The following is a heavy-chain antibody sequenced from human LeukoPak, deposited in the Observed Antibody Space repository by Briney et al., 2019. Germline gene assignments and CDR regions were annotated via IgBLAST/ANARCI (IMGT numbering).Heavy chain of an antibody. V-gene: IGHV3-7*01. J-gene: IGHJ3*02. CDR1: GDTFRTYW. CDR2: INPDGSER. D-gene: IGHD3-10*01. Sequence: GGSLRLSCAASGDTFRTYWMHWVRQAPGKGLEWVANINPDGSERYYVDSVTGRFTISRDNAKSSLYLQMNSLRAEDTAVYYCARASRGAFAIWGQGTMVTVSS. CDR3: ARASRGAFAI.